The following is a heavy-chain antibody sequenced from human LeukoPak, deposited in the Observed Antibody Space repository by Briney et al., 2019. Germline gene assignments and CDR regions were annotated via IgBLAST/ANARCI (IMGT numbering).Heavy chain of an antibody. V-gene: IGHV1-2*04. J-gene: IGHJ4*02. CDR2: INPNSGAT. Sequence: ASVKVSCKASGYTFTDYYMHWVRQAPGQGLEWLGWINPNSGATNYAQWYQGWVTMTRDTSISTAYMELSRLRSDDTAFYYCARCISGWKGFDYWGQGTLVTVSS. CDR3: ARCISGWKGFDY. CDR1: GYTFTDYY. D-gene: IGHD6-19*01.